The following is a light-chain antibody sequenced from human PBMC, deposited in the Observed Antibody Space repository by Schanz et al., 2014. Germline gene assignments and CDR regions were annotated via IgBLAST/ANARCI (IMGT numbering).Light chain of an antibody. CDR1: QTVLYSSNNKNY. Sequence: DIVMTQSPDSLAVSLGERATINCKSSQTVLYSSNNKNYLAWFQQKPGQPPKLLIYWASTRESGVPDRFSGSGSGTDFTLTISSLQSEDFAVYYCQQYNNWPPLTFGGGTKVEIK. CDR3: QQYNNWPPLT. J-gene: IGKJ4*01. CDR2: WAS. V-gene: IGKV4-1*01.